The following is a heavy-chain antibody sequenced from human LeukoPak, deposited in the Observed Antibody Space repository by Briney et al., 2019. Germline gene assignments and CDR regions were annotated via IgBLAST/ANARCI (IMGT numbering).Heavy chain of an antibody. CDR1: AFAFSSYW. J-gene: IGHJ4*02. Sequence: GGSLRLSCATSAFAFSSYWMHWVRQAPGKGPVWVSRINSNGSSRSYADYVKGRFTISRDDAKNTLYLQMSSLSVDDTAIYYCTRGSPGYSSSWLDFWGQGILVTVSS. D-gene: IGHD6-13*01. V-gene: IGHV3-74*01. CDR2: INSNGSSR. CDR3: TRGSPGYSSSWLDF.